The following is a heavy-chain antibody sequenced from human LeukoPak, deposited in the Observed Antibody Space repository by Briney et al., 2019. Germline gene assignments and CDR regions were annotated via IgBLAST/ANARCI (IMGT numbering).Heavy chain of an antibody. J-gene: IGHJ4*02. CDR2: IVGGGST. Sequence: GGSLRLSCAASGLTFDTYAMTWVRQAPGKGLEWVSSIVGGGSTYYADSVKGRSTISRDTSKNTLFLQMNSLTADDTALYYCAKGFSSGRSIVSYFGYWGQGILVTVSS. CDR1: GLTFDTYA. CDR3: AKGFSSGRSIVSYFGY. D-gene: IGHD1-26*01. V-gene: IGHV3-23*01.